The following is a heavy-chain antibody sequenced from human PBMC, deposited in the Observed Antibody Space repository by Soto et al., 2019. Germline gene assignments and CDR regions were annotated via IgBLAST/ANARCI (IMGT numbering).Heavy chain of an antibody. CDR3: ARAGAYEYGSGSYYFDY. Sequence: GESLKISCAASGFTFSSYDMHWVRQATGKGLEWVSAIGTAGGPYYPGSVKGRFTISRENAKNSLYLQMNSLRAGDTAVYYCARAGAYEYGSGSYYFDYWGQGTLVTVSS. J-gene: IGHJ4*02. CDR1: GFTFSSYD. CDR2: IGTAGGP. D-gene: IGHD3-10*01. V-gene: IGHV3-13*05.